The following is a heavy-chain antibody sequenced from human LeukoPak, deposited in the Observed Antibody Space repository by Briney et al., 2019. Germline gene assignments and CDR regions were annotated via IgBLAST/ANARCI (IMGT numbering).Heavy chain of an antibody. CDR3: ARDPPLGSCSTISCPHLDY. J-gene: IGHJ4*02. Sequence: GGSLRLSCAASGFTFSNSGMSWVRQAPGKGLEWVSSISSSSFIYYADSVKGRFTISRDNAKNSLYLQMSSLRAGDTAVYYCARDPPLGSCSTISCPHLDYWGQGTLVTVSS. V-gene: IGHV3-21*01. D-gene: IGHD2-2*01. CDR2: ISSSSFI. CDR1: GFTFSNSG.